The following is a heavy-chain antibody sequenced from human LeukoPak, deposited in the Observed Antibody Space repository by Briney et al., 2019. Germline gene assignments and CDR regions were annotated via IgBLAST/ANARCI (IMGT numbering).Heavy chain of an antibody. D-gene: IGHD2/OR15-2a*01. J-gene: IGHJ3*02. Sequence: SETLSLTCTVSGGSLSSSSYYWGWIRQPPGKGLEWIGSIYYSGSTYYNPSLESRVTISVDTSKNQFSLKLSSVTAADTAVYYCQGNIPAFDIWGQGTMVTVSS. CDR3: QGNIPAFDI. CDR1: GGSLSSSSYY. CDR2: IYYSGST. V-gene: IGHV4-39*01.